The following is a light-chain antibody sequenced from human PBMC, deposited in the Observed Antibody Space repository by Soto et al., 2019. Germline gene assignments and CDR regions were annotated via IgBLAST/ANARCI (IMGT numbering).Light chain of an antibody. J-gene: IGLJ1*01. CDR1: NSDVGTYNY. CDR3: CSCAGRYIYV. V-gene: IGLV2-11*01. CDR2: DVS. Sequence: QSVLTQPRSVSGSPGQSVTISCTGTNSDVGTYNYVSWYQQHPGKAPKLMIYDVSKRPSGVPDRFSGSKSGNTASLTISGLQAEDEADYYCCSCAGRYIYVFGTGTKVTIL.